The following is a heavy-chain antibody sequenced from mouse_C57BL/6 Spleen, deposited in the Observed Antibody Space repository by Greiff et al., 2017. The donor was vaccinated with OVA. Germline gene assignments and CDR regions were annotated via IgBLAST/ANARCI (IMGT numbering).Heavy chain of an antibody. J-gene: IGHJ1*03. CDR1: GYTFTSYW. Sequence: QVQLQQPGAELVKPGASVKMSCKASGYTFTSYWITWVKQRPGQGLEWIGDIYPGSGSTNYNEKFKSKATLTVDTSSSTAYMQLSSLTSEDSAVYYCARGTAPRWYFDVWGTGTTVTVSS. V-gene: IGHV1-55*01. CDR3: ARGTAPRWYFDV. CDR2: IYPGSGST. D-gene: IGHD1-2*01.